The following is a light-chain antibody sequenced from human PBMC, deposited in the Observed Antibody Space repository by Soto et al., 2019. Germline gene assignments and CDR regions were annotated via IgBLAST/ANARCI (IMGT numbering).Light chain of an antibody. J-gene: IGKJ2*01. CDR3: QQNDYLPYT. CDR2: DAS. Sequence: DIQMTQSPSSLSASVGDRVTITCQASQEIRKYLNWFQQKPGKAPKLLIYDASNLQTGVPSRFSGSGSGTHFTFTISSLQAEDIATYYCQQNDYLPYTFGQGTKLEIK. CDR1: QEIRKY. V-gene: IGKV1-33*01.